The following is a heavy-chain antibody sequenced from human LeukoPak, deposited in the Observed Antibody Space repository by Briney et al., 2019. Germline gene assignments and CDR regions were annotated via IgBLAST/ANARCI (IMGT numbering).Heavy chain of an antibody. CDR1: GFAFSPFA. D-gene: IGHD3-22*01. CDR3: SKERSSSGYYDY. Sequence: GGSLRLPCAASGFAFSPFAMAWVRQAPGKGLEWVSRISGSGGTTCYADSVKGRFTISRDNSKNTLYLQMDSLRAEDTAVYYCSKERSSSGYYDYWGLGTLVTVSS. V-gene: IGHV3-23*01. CDR2: ISGSGGTT. J-gene: IGHJ4*02.